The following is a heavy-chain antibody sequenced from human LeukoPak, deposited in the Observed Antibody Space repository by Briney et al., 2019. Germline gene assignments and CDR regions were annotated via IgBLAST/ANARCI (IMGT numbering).Heavy chain of an antibody. J-gene: IGHJ4*02. Sequence: ASVNVSCKAYGYTFTGQYMHWVRQAAGQGLEWMGRINPNSGGTNYAQKFQGRVTTTRDMSISTAYMELSRLRSDDTAIYYCARGAGYTGNYAGILDYWGQGTLVTVSS. CDR3: ARGAGYTGNYAGILDY. V-gene: IGHV1-2*06. D-gene: IGHD1-26*01. CDR1: GYTFTGQY. CDR2: INPNSGGT.